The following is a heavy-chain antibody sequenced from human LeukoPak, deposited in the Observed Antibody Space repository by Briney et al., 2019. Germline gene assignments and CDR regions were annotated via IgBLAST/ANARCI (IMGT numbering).Heavy chain of an antibody. J-gene: IGHJ5*02. CDR1: GGSISSSSYY. CDR2: IYYSGST. V-gene: IGHV4-39*07. CDR3: AREVTESSWSPQNWFDP. D-gene: IGHD6-13*01. Sequence: SETLSLTCTVSGGSISSSSYYWGWIRQPPGKGLEWIGSIYYSGSTYYNPSLKSRVTISVDTSKNQFSLKLSSVTAADTAVYYCAREVTESSWSPQNWFDPWGQGSLVTVSS.